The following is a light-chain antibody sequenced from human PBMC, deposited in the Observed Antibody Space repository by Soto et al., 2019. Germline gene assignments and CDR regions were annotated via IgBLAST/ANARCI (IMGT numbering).Light chain of an antibody. Sequence: EIVLTQPPGTLSLSPGERATLSCRASQYVSNSYLAWYQQKPGQAPGLLIYGASNRATGIPDRFSGSGSGTDFTLTISRLEPEDFAVYYCQQYGSSGTFGQGTKVDIK. J-gene: IGKJ1*01. CDR1: QYVSNSY. V-gene: IGKV3-20*01. CDR3: QQYGSSGT. CDR2: GAS.